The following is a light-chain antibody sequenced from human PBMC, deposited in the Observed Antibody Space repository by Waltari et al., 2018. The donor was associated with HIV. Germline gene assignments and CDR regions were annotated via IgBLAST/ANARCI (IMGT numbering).Light chain of an antibody. Sequence: IQMTQSPSSLSASVGDSATIICRASQAINNSLTWYDQKPGKAPKLLIYAASSLQSGVPSRCSARGSGTDFTITISSLQPVDFSTYYCQQSSSLPSTFGQGTKLEIK. CDR3: QQSSSLPST. CDR2: AAS. CDR1: QAINNS. V-gene: IGKV1-39*01. J-gene: IGKJ2*02.